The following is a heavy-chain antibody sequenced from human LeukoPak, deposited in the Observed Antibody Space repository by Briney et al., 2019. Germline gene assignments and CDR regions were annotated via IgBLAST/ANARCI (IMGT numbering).Heavy chain of an antibody. CDR2: TASDGGDR. Sequence: PGGSLRLSCVASGFTFSRYYMGWVRQSPGKSLEWVAMTASDGGDRNYVDSVKGRFTIYRDNSKNTLYLQMNSLAAEDTAVYYCAFLIREPQHWGQGTLVTVSS. D-gene: IGHD1-26*01. CDR3: AFLIREPQH. V-gene: IGHV3-7*01. J-gene: IGHJ1*01. CDR1: GFTFSRYY.